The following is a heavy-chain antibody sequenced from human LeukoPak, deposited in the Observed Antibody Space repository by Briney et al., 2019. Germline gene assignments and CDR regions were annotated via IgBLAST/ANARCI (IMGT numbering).Heavy chain of an antibody. CDR3: ASGSSGWGDY. J-gene: IGHJ4*02. V-gene: IGHV4-61*02. Sequence: SQTLSLTCTVSGGSISSGSYYWSWIRQPAGKGLEWIGRIYTSGSTNYNPSRKSRVTISVDTSKNQFSLKLSSVTAADTAVYYCASGSSGWGDYWGQGTLVTVSS. D-gene: IGHD6-19*01. CDR1: GGSISSGSYY. CDR2: IYTSGST.